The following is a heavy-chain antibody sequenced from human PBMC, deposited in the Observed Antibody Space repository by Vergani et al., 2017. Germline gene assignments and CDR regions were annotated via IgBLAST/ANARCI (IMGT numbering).Heavy chain of an antibody. J-gene: IGHJ4*02. V-gene: IGHV1-46*01. D-gene: IGHD1-26*01. Sequence: QVQLVQSGAEVKKPGASVKVSCKASGYTFTSYYMHWVRQAPGQGLEWMGIINPSGGSTSYAQKFQGRVTMTRDTSTSTAYMELSSLRSEDTAVYYCARESSFQWELLPYYFDYWGQGTLVTVSS. CDR3: ARESSFQWELLPYYFDY. CDR1: GYTFTSYY. CDR2: INPSGGST.